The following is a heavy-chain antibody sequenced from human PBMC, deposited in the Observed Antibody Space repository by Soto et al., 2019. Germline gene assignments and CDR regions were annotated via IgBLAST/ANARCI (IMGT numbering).Heavy chain of an antibody. CDR2: ISAYNGNT. J-gene: IGHJ6*02. V-gene: IGHV1-18*01. Sequence: QVQLVQSGAEVKKPGASVKVSCKASGYTFTSYGISWVRQAPGQGLEWMGWISAYNGNTNYAQKLQGRVNMTTDTSTSAAYTELRSLRSDDTAVYYCAGTVAGQYYYGMDDWGHETTVTVSS. D-gene: IGHD6-19*01. CDR3: AGTVAGQYYYGMDD. CDR1: GYTFTSYG.